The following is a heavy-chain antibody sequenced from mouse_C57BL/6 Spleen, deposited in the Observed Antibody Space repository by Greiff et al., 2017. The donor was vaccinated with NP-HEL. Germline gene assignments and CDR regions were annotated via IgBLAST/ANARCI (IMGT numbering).Heavy chain of an antibody. D-gene: IGHD1-1*01. Sequence: VQLQQSGPELVKPGASVKISCKASGYAFSSSWMNWVKQRPGKGLEWIGRIYPGDGDTNYNGKFKGKATLTADKSSSTAYMQLSSQTSEDSAVYFCARSDYYGSSYLDYWGQGTTLTVAS. CDR1: GYAFSSSW. J-gene: IGHJ2*01. CDR3: ARSDYYGSSYLDY. V-gene: IGHV1-82*01. CDR2: IYPGDGDT.